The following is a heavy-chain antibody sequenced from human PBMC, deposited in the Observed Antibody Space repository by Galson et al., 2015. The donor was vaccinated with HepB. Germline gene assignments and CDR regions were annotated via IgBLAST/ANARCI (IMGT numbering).Heavy chain of an antibody. Sequence: SLRLSCAASGFTFSSYAMHWVRQAPGKGLEYVSAISSNGGSTYYADSVKGRFTISRDNSKNTLYLQISSLRAEDTAVYYCVKELYGDYGGAFDIWGQGTMVTVSS. CDR3: VKELYGDYGGAFDI. CDR1: GFTFSSYA. D-gene: IGHD4-17*01. CDR2: ISSNGGST. V-gene: IGHV3-64D*06. J-gene: IGHJ3*02.